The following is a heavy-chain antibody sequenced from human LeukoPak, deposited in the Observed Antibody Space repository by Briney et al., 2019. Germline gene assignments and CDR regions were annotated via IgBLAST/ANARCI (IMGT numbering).Heavy chain of an antibody. V-gene: IGHV1-18*01. CDR1: GYTFTSYG. Sequence: ASVKVSCKASGYTFTSYGISWVRQAPGQGLEWMGGIIPIFGTANYAQKFQGRVTMTTDTSTSTAYMELRSLRSDDTAVYYCARFHYGSGSYYNYWGQGTLVTVSS. D-gene: IGHD3-10*01. J-gene: IGHJ4*02. CDR2: IIPIFGTA. CDR3: ARFHYGSGSYYNY.